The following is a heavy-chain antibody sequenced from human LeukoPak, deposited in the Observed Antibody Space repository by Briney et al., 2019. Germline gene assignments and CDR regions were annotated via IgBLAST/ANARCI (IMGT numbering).Heavy chain of an antibody. V-gene: IGHV3-30*02. CDR3: AKDRENNYDFWSGLKAVGYMDV. J-gene: IGHJ6*03. CDR1: GFTFSSYW. Sequence: PGGSLRLSCAASGFTFSSYWMSWVRQAPGKGLEWVSFIRYDGSNKYYADSVKGRFTISRDNSKNTLYLQMNSLRDEDTAVYYCAKDRENNYDFWSGLKAVGYMDVWGKGTTVTVSS. CDR2: IRYDGSNK. D-gene: IGHD3-3*01.